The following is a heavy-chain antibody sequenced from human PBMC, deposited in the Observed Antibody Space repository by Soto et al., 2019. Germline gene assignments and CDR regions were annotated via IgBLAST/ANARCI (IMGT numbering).Heavy chain of an antibody. CDR2: ISYDGSNK. J-gene: IGHJ4*02. Sequence: GGSLRLSCAASGFTFSSYGMHWVRQAPGKGLEWVAVISYDGSNKYYADSVKGRFTISRDNSKNTLYLQMNSLRAEDTAVYYCAKGSGYYFPFDYWGQGT. CDR1: GFTFSSYG. D-gene: IGHD3-22*01. V-gene: IGHV3-30*18. CDR3: AKGSGYYFPFDY.